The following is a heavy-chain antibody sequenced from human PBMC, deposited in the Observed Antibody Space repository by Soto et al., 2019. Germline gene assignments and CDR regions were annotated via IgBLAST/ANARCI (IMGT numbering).Heavy chain of an antibody. CDR3: ARVSGGDIVVVPAAPSYYYGMDV. CDR2: IWYDGSNK. V-gene: IGHV3-33*01. Sequence: GGSLRLSCAASGFTFSSYGMHWVRQAPGKGLEWVAVIWYDGSNKYYADSVKGRFTISRDNSKNTLYLQMNSLRAEDTAVYYCARVSGGDIVVVPAAPSYYYGMDVWGQGTTVTVSS. CDR1: GFTFSSYG. J-gene: IGHJ6*02. D-gene: IGHD2-2*01.